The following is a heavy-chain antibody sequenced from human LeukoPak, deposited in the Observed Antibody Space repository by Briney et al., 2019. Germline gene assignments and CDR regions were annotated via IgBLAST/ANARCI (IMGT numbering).Heavy chain of an antibody. D-gene: IGHD6-13*01. CDR2: ISGSGGST. J-gene: IGHJ4*02. CDR1: GITFSSYA. V-gene: IGHV3-23*01. CDR3: ARLLSGYSSSWPLDY. Sequence: GGSLRLSCAASGITFSSYAMRGGRQAPGKGRGGGSAISGSGGSTYYADSVKGRFTISRDNSKNTLYLQMNSLRAEDTAVYYCARLLSGYSSSWPLDYWGQGTLVTVSS.